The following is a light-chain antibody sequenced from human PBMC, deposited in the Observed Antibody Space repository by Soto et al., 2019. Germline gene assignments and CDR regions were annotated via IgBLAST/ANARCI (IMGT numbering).Light chain of an antibody. CDR1: QSVTSY. CDR3: QQHNNWPWT. CDR2: GAS. Sequence: EIVMTQSPATLSLSPGERATLSCSASQSVTSYLAWYQQKPGQAPRLLIYGASTRATGIPARFSGSGSGTEFTLTISSLQSEDFAVYYCQQHNNWPWTFGQGTKVDIK. V-gene: IGKV3D-15*01. J-gene: IGKJ1*01.